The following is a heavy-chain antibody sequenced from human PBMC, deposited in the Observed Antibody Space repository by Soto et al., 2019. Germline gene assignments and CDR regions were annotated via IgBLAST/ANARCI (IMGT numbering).Heavy chain of an antibody. CDR3: GRHLGNFRYDYYAMDV. J-gene: IGHJ6*02. V-gene: IGHV5-51*01. Sequence: PGESLKISCQGSGYTFTDYWIGWVRQLPGKGLDLIGLIYPGDSDTRYSPSFQGHVTITVDKSTNTAYLQWNTLRASDTAMYYCGRHLGNFRYDYYAMDVGGQGPTVNVSS. CDR1: GYTFTDYW. CDR2: IYPGDSDT.